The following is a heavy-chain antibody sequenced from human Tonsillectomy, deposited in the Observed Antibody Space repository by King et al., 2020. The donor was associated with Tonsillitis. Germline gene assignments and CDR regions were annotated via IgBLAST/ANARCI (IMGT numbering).Heavy chain of an antibody. CDR2: ISYHGSNK. CDR1: GFTFSSYA. CDR3: ARSLYYYDSSPSDY. J-gene: IGHJ4*02. Sequence: VQLVESGGGVVQPGRSLRLSCAASGFTFSSYAMYWVRQAPGKGLEWVAVISYHGSNKYYADSVKGRFTISRDNSKNTLYLQMNSLRAEDTAVYYCARSLYYYDSSPSDYWGQGTLVTVSS. D-gene: IGHD3-22*01. V-gene: IGHV3-30-3*01.